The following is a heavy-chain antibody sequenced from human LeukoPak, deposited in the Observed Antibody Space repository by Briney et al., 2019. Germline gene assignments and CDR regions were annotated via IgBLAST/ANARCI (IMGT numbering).Heavy chain of an antibody. CDR3: AKEDYFDSSGYYHVEAFDI. CDR1: GFTFNTYA. Sequence: GGSLRLSCAVSGFTFNTYAMSWVRQAPGKGLEWVSSISGSGDNTYYADSVKGRLTISRDNSKNTLYLQVISLRAEDTAVYYCAKEDYFDSSGYYHVEAFDIWGQGTLVTVSA. CDR2: ISGSGDNT. V-gene: IGHV3-23*01. D-gene: IGHD3-22*01. J-gene: IGHJ3*02.